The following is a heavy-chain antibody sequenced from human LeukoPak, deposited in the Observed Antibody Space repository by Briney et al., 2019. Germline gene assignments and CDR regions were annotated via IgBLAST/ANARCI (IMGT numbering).Heavy chain of an antibody. Sequence: PGGALRLSCAASGFTFRSYALHGVAQAAGKGREGVGVISKDGSNKYYAASVKGRFTISRDNSKNMLYLQMNSLRAEDTAIYYCARASYYYDSSGYYCDYWGQVALVSVA. CDR1: GFTFRSYA. J-gene: IGHJ4*02. D-gene: IGHD3-22*01. CDR2: ISKDGSNK. CDR3: ARASYYYDSSGYYCDY. V-gene: IGHV3-30*04.